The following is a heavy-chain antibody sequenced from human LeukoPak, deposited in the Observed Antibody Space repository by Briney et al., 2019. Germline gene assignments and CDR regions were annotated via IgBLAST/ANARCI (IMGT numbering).Heavy chain of an antibody. V-gene: IGHV1-8*03. CDR3: ARGLIPYSSGWYAFLGYFQH. D-gene: IGHD6-19*01. CDR1: GYTFTSYD. CDR2: MNPNSGNT. J-gene: IGHJ1*01. Sequence: ASVTVSCKASGYTFTSYDINWVRQATGQGLEWMGWMNPNSGNTGYAQKFQGRVTITRNTSISTAYMELSSLRSEDTAVYYCARGLIPYSSGWYAFLGYFQHWGQGTLVTVSS.